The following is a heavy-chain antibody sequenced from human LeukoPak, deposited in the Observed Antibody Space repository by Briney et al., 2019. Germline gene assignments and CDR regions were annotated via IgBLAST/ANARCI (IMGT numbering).Heavy chain of an antibody. Sequence: GGSLRLSCAASGFTFSSFAMHWVRQAPGKGLEYLSAIYSDGSRTYYADSVEGRFTISRDNSKNTLYFEMSSLRVEDTAVYYCVKSPGSGWPVWGQGTLLTVSS. CDR2: IYSDGSRT. CDR3: VKSPGSGWPV. V-gene: IGHV3-64D*06. D-gene: IGHD6-19*01. CDR1: GFTFSSFA. J-gene: IGHJ4*02.